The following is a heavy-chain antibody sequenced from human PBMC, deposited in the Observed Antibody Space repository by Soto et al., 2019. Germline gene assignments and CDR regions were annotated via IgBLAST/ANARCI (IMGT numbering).Heavy chain of an antibody. CDR1: GYTFGCFD. CDR3: ARGNPFNYAGFDG. Sequence: XSVKVSCKAYGYTFGCFDINWLRQASGQGPEWMGWMNAKSGDTFFPQRFQGKFNMTWDTSLSTAYMEVGSLTSDDTAIYYCARGNPFNYAGFDGWGQGTTVTVSS. CDR2: MNAKSGDT. D-gene: IGHD3-16*01. V-gene: IGHV1-8*01. J-gene: IGHJ6*02.